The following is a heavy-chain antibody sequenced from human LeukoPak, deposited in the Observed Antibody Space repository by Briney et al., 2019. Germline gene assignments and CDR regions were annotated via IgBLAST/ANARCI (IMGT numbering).Heavy chain of an antibody. CDR1: GFAFSDYW. CDR2: INQDGSQT. J-gene: IGHJ4*02. D-gene: IGHD5-12*01. Sequence: GGSLRLSCAASGFAFSDYWMSWVRQAPGKGLEWLANINQDGSQTSYVDSVRGRFTVSRDNAKNSLYLQMNSLRADDTAVYYCARDSSPRYSGYDWVYWGRGTLVTVSS. CDR3: ARDSSPRYSGYDWVY. V-gene: IGHV3-7*01.